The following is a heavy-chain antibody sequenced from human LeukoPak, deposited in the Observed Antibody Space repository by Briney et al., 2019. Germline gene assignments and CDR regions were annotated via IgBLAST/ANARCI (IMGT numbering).Heavy chain of an antibody. J-gene: IGHJ4*02. Sequence: ASVKVSCKASGYTFTGYYMHWVRQAPGQGLEWMGWINPNSGGTNYAQKFQGRVTMTRDTSISTAYMELSRLRSDDTAVYYCARHSRTLNWNYFDYWGQGTLVTVSS. V-gene: IGHV1-2*02. CDR1: GYTFTGYY. CDR3: ARHSRTLNWNYFDY. CDR2: INPNSGGT. D-gene: IGHD1-1*01.